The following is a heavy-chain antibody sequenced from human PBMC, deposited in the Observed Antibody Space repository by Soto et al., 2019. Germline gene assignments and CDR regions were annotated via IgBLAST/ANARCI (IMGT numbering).Heavy chain of an antibody. CDR1: GGFISSHY. J-gene: IGHJ6*02. V-gene: IGHV4-4*07. Sequence: RSLTCTVSGGFISSHYWTWIRQPAGKGLEWIGRIYSTGSTNYNPSLESRVTMSVDTSKNQFSLTLSSVTAADTAVYYCAREKDYYFSALDVWGQGTTVTVSS. CDR3: AREKDYYFSALDV. D-gene: IGHD1-26*01. CDR2: IYSTGST.